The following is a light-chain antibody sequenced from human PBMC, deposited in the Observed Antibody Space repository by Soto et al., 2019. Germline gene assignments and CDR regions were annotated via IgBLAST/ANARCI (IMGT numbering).Light chain of an antibody. CDR1: HDIAIY. Sequence: IQLNQSPSSLSASVGGSVAITCRASHDIAIYLAWYQQKPGEAPKLLIYAASTLYGGGPSRFSGSGSWTEFTLTISSLQPDDFATYYCQHYNSYSEAFGQGTKVDIK. CDR3: QHYNSYSEA. J-gene: IGKJ1*01. CDR2: AAS. V-gene: IGKV1-9*01.